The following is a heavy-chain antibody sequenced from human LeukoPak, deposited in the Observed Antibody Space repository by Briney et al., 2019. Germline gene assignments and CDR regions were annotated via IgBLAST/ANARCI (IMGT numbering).Heavy chain of an antibody. D-gene: IGHD3-10*02. CDR2: ISSSGSTM. J-gene: IGHJ6*04. CDR1: GFTFSSYE. V-gene: IGHV3-48*03. CDR3: AELGITMIGGV. Sequence: PGGSLRLSCAASGFTFSSYEMNWVRQAPGKGLAWISYISSSGSTMYYADSVKGRFTISRDNAKNSLYLQMNSLRAEDTAVYYCAELGITMIGGVWGKGTTVTISS.